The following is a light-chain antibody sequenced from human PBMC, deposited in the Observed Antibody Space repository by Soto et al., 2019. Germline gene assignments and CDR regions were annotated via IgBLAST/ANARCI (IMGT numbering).Light chain of an antibody. J-gene: IGLJ1*01. CDR2: EVT. V-gene: IGLV2-14*01. CDR3: SSYRSSDTLEV. Sequence: QSVLTQPASVSGSPGQTITISCTGTSSDIGGYNAVSWYQHHPGKAPKLIIYEVTHRPSGVSDRFSASKSGNTASLTISGLQAEDEADYYCSSYRSSDTLEVFGTGTKVTVL. CDR1: SSDIGGYNA.